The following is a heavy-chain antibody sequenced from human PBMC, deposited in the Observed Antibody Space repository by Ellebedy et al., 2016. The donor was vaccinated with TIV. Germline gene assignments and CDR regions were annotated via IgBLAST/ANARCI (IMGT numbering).Heavy chain of an antibody. D-gene: IGHD5/OR15-5a*01. Sequence: MPGGSLRLSCAVYGGSFSGNYWSWIRQPPGKGLEWIGEINHSGGTNYNPSLKSRVTISVDTSKNQFSLNMSSVTAVDTAVSYCAISARRPLRQYDSWGQGTLVTVSS. CDR1: GGSFSGNY. CDR2: INHSGGT. J-gene: IGHJ4*02. V-gene: IGHV4-34*01. CDR3: AISARRPLRQYDS.